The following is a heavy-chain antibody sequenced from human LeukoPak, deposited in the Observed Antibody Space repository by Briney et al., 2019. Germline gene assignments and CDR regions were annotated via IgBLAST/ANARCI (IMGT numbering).Heavy chain of an antibody. CDR1: GATVSSNH. D-gene: IGHD4-11*01. Sequence: QPGGSLRLSCAVSGATVSSNHMSWVRQAPGKGLEWISHIGSSTSPIYYADSVKGRFTISRDNAENSLYLQMNSLRDEDTAVYYCARIKLDSHWSYDYWGQGTLVTVSS. V-gene: IGHV3-48*02. J-gene: IGHJ4*02. CDR2: IGSSTSPI. CDR3: ARIKLDSHWSYDY.